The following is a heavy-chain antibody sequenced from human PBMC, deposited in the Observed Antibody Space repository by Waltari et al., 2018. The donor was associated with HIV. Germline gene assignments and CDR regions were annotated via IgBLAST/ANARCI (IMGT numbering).Heavy chain of an antibody. CDR2: ILGNGGSA. Sequence: EAHLLESGGGLVQPGGSLSLSCAASGLMFSSFGMSWVRQAPGKELDCVSVILGNGGSAYYADSVKGRFTTSRDNSKSTLYLQMNSLRGDDTAIYYGANVYYFDSRGDFLKAPRYDYWGQGTLVTVSS. CDR3: ANVYYFDSRGDFLKAPRYDY. CDR1: GLMFSSFG. D-gene: IGHD3-22*01. V-gene: IGHV3-23*01. J-gene: IGHJ4*02.